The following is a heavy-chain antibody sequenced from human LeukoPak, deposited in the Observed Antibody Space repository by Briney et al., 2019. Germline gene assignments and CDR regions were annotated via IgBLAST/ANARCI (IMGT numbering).Heavy chain of an antibody. Sequence: GGSLRLSCAASGFTFNSYGIHWVRQAPGKGLEWVAFIRYDGSNKYYADSVKGRFTISRDNSKNTLYLQMNSLRAEDTAVYYCAKGRGWEASYYYYYMDVWGKGTTVTISS. V-gene: IGHV3-30*02. D-gene: IGHD1-26*01. CDR2: IRYDGSNK. CDR3: AKGRGWEASYYYYYMDV. J-gene: IGHJ6*03. CDR1: GFTFNSYG.